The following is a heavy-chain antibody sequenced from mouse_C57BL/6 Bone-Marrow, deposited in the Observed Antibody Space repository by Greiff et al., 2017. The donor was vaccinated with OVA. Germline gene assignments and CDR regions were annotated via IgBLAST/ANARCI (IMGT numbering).Heavy chain of an antibody. CDR1: GYTFTSYW. J-gene: IGHJ4*01. CDR2: IHPNSGST. Sequence: QVQLQQSGAELVKPGASVKLSCKASGYTFTSYWMHWVKQRPGQGLEWIGMIHPNSGSTNYNEKFKSKATLTVDKSSSTAYMQLSSLTSEDSAVYYCARGDYPYYYAMDYWGQGTSVTVSS. V-gene: IGHV1-64*01. D-gene: IGHD2-4*01. CDR3: ARGDYPYYYAMDY.